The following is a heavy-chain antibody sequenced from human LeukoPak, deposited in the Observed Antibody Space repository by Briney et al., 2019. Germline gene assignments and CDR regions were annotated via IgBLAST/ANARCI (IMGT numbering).Heavy chain of an antibody. V-gene: IGHV3-7*01. CDR1: GFTFSSNW. J-gene: IGHJ4*02. CDR3: ARDRTWYSN. Sequence: GGSLRLSCAASGFTFSSNWMSWVRQAPGKGLEWVANIKQDGSEKYHVDSVKGLFTISRDNAKNSLYLQMNSLRAEDTAVYYCARDRTWYSNWGQGTLVTVSS. CDR2: IKQDGSEK. D-gene: IGHD2-15*01.